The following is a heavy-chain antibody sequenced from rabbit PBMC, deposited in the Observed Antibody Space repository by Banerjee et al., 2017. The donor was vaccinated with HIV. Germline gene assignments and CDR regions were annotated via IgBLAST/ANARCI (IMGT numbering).Heavy chain of an antibody. V-gene: IGHV1S45*01. CDR3: ARSYVGSSVYYFNL. D-gene: IGHD8-1*01. CDR2: IFTSSGNT. Sequence: QEQLEESGGDLVKPGASLTLTCTASGFDLSSYYYMCWVRQAPGKGLELIACIFTSSGNTYYASWAKGRFTISKTSSTTVTLQMTSLTAADTATYFCARSYVGSSVYYFNLWGPGTLVTVS. J-gene: IGHJ4*01. CDR1: GFDLSSYYY.